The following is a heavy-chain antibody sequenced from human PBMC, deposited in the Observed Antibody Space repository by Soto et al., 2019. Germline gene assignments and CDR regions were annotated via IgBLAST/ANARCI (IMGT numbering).Heavy chain of an antibody. CDR2: IHYSGTT. CDR3: TRPFGTTTFYFAMDV. J-gene: IGHJ6*02. Sequence: TFSGGSISSSSYYWGWIRQPPGKGLEWIGGIHYSGTTYYNPSFKSRVTTSLDTSKNQFSLKLNSVTAADTAVYYCTRPFGTTTFYFAMDVWGQGTTVTVSS. CDR1: GGSISSSSYY. D-gene: IGHD1-7*01. V-gene: IGHV4-39*01.